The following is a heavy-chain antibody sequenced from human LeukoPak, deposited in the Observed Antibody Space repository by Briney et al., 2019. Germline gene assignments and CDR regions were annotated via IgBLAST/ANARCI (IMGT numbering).Heavy chain of an antibody. Sequence: GESLQISCKGSGYGFTSYWIGWVRQMPGKGLEWMGMICSGDSDTRSRPSSQRQVTISADKSISTAYLQWSSLKASDTAMYYCARLGYDSSGYPYYYCYMDVWGKGTTVTVSS. CDR1: GYGFTSYW. V-gene: IGHV5-51*01. D-gene: IGHD3-22*01. CDR3: ARLGYDSSGYPYYYCYMDV. J-gene: IGHJ6*03. CDR2: ICSGDSDT.